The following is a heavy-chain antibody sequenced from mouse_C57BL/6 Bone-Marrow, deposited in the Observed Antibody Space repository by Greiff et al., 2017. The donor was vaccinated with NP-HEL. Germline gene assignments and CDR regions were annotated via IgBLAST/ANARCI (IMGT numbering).Heavy chain of an antibody. J-gene: IGHJ4*01. CDR1: GYTFPSYW. V-gene: IGHV1-55*01. CDR3: ASTYYGYDYAMDY. D-gene: IGHD2-9*01. Sequence: QVQLQQPGAELVKPGASVKMSCKASGYTFPSYWITWVKQRPGQGLEWIGDIYPGSGSTNYNEKFKSKATLTVDSSSSTAYMQLSSLTSEDSAVYYCASTYYGYDYAMDYWGQGTSVTVSS. CDR2: IYPGSGST.